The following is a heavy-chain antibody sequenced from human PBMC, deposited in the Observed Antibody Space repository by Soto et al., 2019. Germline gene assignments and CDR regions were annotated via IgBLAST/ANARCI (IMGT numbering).Heavy chain of an antibody. Sequence: EVQLLESGGGWVQPGGFLRLSCAASGFTFRNYAMSWVRQAPAKGLEWVSTISGSGGSTYYADSVKGRFTISRDNSQNTLYLQMNSLRAEDTAVYYCAKTTVIVGYYYGMDVWGQGTTVTVSS. D-gene: IGHD4-17*01. CDR3: AKTTVIVGYYYGMDV. J-gene: IGHJ6*02. CDR2: ISGSGGST. CDR1: GFTFRNYA. V-gene: IGHV3-23*01.